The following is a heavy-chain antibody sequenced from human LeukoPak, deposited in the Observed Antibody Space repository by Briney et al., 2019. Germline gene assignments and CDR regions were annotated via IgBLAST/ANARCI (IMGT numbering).Heavy chain of an antibody. CDR3: ARFTTRSEFFDY. D-gene: IGHD3-3*01. J-gene: IGHJ4*02. CDR2: IYYSGST. CDR1: GYSISSSSYY. V-gene: IGHV4-39*07. Sequence: PSETLSLTCSVSGYSISSSSYYWGWIRQPPGKGLEWIGSIYYSGSTYYNPSLKSRVTISVDTSKNQFSLKLSSVTAADTAVYYCARFTTRSEFFDYWGQGTLVTVSS.